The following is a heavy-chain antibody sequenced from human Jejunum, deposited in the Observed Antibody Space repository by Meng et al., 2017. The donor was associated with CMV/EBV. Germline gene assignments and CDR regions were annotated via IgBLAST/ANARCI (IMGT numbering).Heavy chain of an antibody. V-gene: IGHV4-34*02. CDR3: ARELGYCSGGNCYGGTFDY. D-gene: IGHD2-15*01. J-gene: IGHJ4*02. Sequence: QVERERWGAGLLGPSGALPLTCAGDGGSVSGHYWSWIRQTPGKGLEWIGEMNPSGVTIYNPSLKGRVTISVDTSKNQFSLKLTSVTAADTALYYCARELGYCSGGNCYGGTFDYWGQGTLVTVSS. CDR1: GGSVSGHY. CDR2: MNPSGVT.